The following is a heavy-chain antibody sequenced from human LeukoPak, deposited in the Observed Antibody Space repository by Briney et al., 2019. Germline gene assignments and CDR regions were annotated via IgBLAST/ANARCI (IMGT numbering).Heavy chain of an antibody. V-gene: IGHV5-51*01. CDR2: ILPSDSNT. J-gene: IGHJ4*02. D-gene: IGHD6-19*01. CDR3: ARRRSRSSGFDY. Sequence: GASLQISCKGSGSIFTAYWIAWVRRLPGKGLEWMGIILPSDSNTRYSPSFQGQVTISADKSINTAYLQWSSLKASDTAMYYCARRRSRSSGFDYWGQGTLVTVSS. CDR1: GSIFTAYW.